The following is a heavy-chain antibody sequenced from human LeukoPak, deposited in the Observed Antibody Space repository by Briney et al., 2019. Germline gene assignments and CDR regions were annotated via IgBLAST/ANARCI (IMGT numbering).Heavy chain of an antibody. Sequence: ASVKDSCMASGYTLTSYGISWVRQAPGQGLEWMGWISAYNGNTNYAQKLHGRVTMTTDTSTSTAYMELRSLRSDDTAVYYCARDMRCLEWLSRPIDYWGQGTLVTVSS. CDR2: ISAYNGNT. V-gene: IGHV1-18*01. CDR1: GYTLTSYG. D-gene: IGHD3-3*01. CDR3: ARDMRCLEWLSRPIDY. J-gene: IGHJ4*02.